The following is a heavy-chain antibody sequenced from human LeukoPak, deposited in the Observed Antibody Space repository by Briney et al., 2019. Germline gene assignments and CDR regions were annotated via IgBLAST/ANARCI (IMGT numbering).Heavy chain of an antibody. V-gene: IGHV3-21*01. CDR1: GFTFSSYS. CDR3: AREGDYDYGDYDAIPPRYFDY. CDR2: ISSSSSYI. Sequence: PGGSLRLSCAASGFTFSSYSMNWVRQAPGKGLEWVSSISSSSSYIYYADSVKGRFTISRDNAKNSLYLQMNSLRAEDTAVYYCAREGDYDYGDYDAIPPRYFDYWGQGTLVTVSS. J-gene: IGHJ4*02. D-gene: IGHD4-17*01.